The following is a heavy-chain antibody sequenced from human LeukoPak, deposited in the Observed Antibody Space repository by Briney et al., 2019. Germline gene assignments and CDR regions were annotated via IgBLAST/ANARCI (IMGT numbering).Heavy chain of an antibody. CDR3: AKDLMRDRWLGES. CDR2: IRYEGTEK. J-gene: IGHJ5*02. CDR1: GFTFSSYG. Sequence: PGGSLRLSCAASGFTFSSYGMHWVRQAPGKGLEWVAFIRYEGTEKYYADSVKGRFTISRDNSKNTLYLEMNSLRTEDTAVYHCAKDLMRDRWLGESWGQGTLVTVSS. D-gene: IGHD3-10*01. V-gene: IGHV3-30*02.